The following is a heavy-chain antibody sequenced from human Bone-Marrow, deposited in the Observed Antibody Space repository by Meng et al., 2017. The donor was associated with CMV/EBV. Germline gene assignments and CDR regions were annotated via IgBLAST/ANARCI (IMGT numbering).Heavy chain of an antibody. CDR3: ARDSRVVRLLEWQYNWFDP. D-gene: IGHD3-3*01. J-gene: IGHJ5*02. CDR2: ISYNGGAR. CDR1: EFPFSDYE. Sequence: GESLKISCAASEFPFSDYEMNWVRQAPGKGLEWISYISYNGGARYYADSVKGRFTISRDNAKNSLYLQMSSLRAEDTAVYYCARDSRVVRLLEWQYNWFDPWGQGTLVTFYS. V-gene: IGHV3-48*03.